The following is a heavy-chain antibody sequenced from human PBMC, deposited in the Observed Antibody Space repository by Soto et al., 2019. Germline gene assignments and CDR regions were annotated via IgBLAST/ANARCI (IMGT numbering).Heavy chain of an antibody. D-gene: IGHD1-26*01. CDR2: IYHSGST. CDR3: SRVSGSYYYGMDV. CDR1: GGSISSSNW. Sequence: QVQLQESGPGLVKPSGTLSLTCAVSGGSISSSNWWSWVRQPPGKGLEWIGEIYHSGSTNYNPSLKSRVTISVDKSKNQCSLKLSSVTAGDTAVYYCSRVSGSYYYGMDVWGQGTTVTVSS. V-gene: IGHV4-4*02. J-gene: IGHJ6*02.